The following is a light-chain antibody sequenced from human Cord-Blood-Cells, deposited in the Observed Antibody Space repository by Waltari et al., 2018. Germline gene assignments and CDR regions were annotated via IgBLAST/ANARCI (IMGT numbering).Light chain of an antibody. J-gene: IGLJ3*02. CDR1: SRDVGGYNY. Sequence: QSALTQPASVSGSPGQSITIACTGTSRDVGGYNYVSWYQQHPGKAPKLMIYDVSNRPSGVSTRCSGSKSGNTASLTISGLQAEDEADYYCSPYTSSSTWVFGGGTKLTVL. V-gene: IGLV2-14*01. CDR2: DVS. CDR3: SPYTSSSTWV.